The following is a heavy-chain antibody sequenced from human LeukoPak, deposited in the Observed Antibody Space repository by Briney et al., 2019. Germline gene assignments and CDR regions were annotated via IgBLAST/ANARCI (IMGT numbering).Heavy chain of an antibody. CDR1: GYTLTELS. V-gene: IGHV1-24*01. CDR2: FDPEDGET. D-gene: IGHD3-3*01. J-gene: IGHJ5*02. Sequence: ASVKVSCKVSGYTLTELSMHWVRQAPGKGLEWMGGFDPEDGETIYAQKFQGRVTMTEDTSTDTAYMELSSLRSEDTAVYYCATHPPDPDYDFWSGPLLRVLNWFDPWGQGTLVTVSS. CDR3: ATHPPDPDYDFWSGPLLRVLNWFDP.